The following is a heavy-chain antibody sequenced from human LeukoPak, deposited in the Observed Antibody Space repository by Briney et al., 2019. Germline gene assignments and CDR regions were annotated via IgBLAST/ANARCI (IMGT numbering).Heavy chain of an antibody. D-gene: IGHD5-18*01. Sequence: GGSLRLSCEGSGFIFSDYSMSWVRRAPGKGLEWLSFISTSSNTIYYADSVRGRFTVSRDNGNNLLFLQMTGLRAEDTAAYYCARGAAHSYGYFSDYWGQGILVAVSS. CDR1: GFIFSDYS. V-gene: IGHV3-48*01. CDR2: ISTSSNTI. J-gene: IGHJ4*02. CDR3: ARGAAHSYGYFSDY.